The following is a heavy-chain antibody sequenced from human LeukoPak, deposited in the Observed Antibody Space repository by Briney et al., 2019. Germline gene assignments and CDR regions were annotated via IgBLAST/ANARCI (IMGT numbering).Heavy chain of an antibody. CDR1: GFTVSSNY. CDR3: ARGEQWLVPFDY. CDR2: IYSGGST. D-gene: IGHD6-19*01. V-gene: IGHV3-53*01. Sequence: PGGSLRLSSAASGFTVSSNYMSWVRQAPGKGLEWVSVIYSGGSTYYADSVKGRFTISRNNSKNTLYLQMNSLRAEDSAVYYCARGEQWLVPFDYWGQGTLVTVSS. J-gene: IGHJ4*02.